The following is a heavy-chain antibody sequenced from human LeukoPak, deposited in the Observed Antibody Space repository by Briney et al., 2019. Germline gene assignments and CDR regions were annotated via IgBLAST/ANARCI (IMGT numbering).Heavy chain of an antibody. D-gene: IGHD1-26*01. CDR1: GFTLSTNA. V-gene: IGHV3-23*01. Sequence: GGSLRLSCLTSGFTLSTNAMSWVRQAPGKGLEWNSGISGSGASTYYADSVKGRFTISRDDSRNTLYLQMNSLRGDDTAVYYCAKDVGKWESLHFFDYWGQGTLVTVSS. CDR2: ISGSGAST. CDR3: AKDVGKWESLHFFDY. J-gene: IGHJ4*02.